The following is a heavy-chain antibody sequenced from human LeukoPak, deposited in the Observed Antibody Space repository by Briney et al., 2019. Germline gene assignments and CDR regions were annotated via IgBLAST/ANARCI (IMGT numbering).Heavy chain of an antibody. CDR2: INHSGST. V-gene: IGHV4-39*07. D-gene: IGHD4-17*01. CDR3: ARLSTTVTIRHTPYYMDV. Sequence: PSETLSLTCTVSGASINSDTYYWGWIRQPPGKGLQWIGEINHSGSTNYNPSLKSRVTISVDTSKNQFSLKLSSVTAADTAVYYCARLSTTVTIRHTPYYMDVWGNGTTVTISS. CDR1: GASINSDTYY. J-gene: IGHJ6*03.